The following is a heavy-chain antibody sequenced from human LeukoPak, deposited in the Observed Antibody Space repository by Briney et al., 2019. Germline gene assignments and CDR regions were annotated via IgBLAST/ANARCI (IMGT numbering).Heavy chain of an antibody. V-gene: IGHV4-39*01. CDR1: GFTFSSYSMN. CDR3: ARHGVTIFGVVIRDYGMDV. Sequence: GSLRLPCAASGFTFSSYSMNWVRQPPGKGLEWIGSIYYSGSTYYNPSLKSRVTISVDTSKNQFSLKLSSVTAADTAVYYCARHGVTIFGVVIRDYGMDVWGQGTTVTVSS. D-gene: IGHD3-3*01. CDR2: IYYSGST. J-gene: IGHJ6*02.